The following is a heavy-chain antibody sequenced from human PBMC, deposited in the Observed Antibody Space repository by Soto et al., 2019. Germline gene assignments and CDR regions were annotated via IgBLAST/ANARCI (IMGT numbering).Heavy chain of an antibody. D-gene: IGHD6-19*01. CDR1: GDSVSSNSAA. Sequence: SQTLSLTCAISGDSVSSNSAAWNWIRQSPSRGLEWLGRTYYRSKWYNDYAVSVKSRITINPDTSKNQFSLQLNSVTPEDTAVYYCARSRIAVAGSRSVLSWFDPWGQGTLVTVSS. CDR3: ARSRIAVAGSRSVLSWFDP. CDR2: TYYRSKWYN. V-gene: IGHV6-1*01. J-gene: IGHJ5*02.